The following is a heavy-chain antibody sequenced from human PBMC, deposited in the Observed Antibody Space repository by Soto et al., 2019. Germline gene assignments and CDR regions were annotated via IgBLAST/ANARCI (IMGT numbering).Heavy chain of an antibody. CDR2: IYPGDSDT. Sequence: GESLKISCKGPGYSFTSYWIGWVRQMPGKGLEWMGIIYPGDSDTRYSPSFQGQVTTSADKSISTAYLQWSSLKASDTAMYYCARRYSNYVTRYGMDVWGQGTTVTVSS. V-gene: IGHV5-51*01. J-gene: IGHJ6*02. CDR3: ARRYSNYVTRYGMDV. D-gene: IGHD4-4*01. CDR1: GYSFTSYW.